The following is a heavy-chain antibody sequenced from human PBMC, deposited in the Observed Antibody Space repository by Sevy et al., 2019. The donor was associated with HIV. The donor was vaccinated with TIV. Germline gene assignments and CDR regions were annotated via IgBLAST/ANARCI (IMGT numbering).Heavy chain of an antibody. V-gene: IGHV3-30*02. CDR3: VNGSSYFVN. CDR1: GFTFSSYG. J-gene: IGHJ4*02. D-gene: IGHD6-6*01. Sequence: GGSLRLSCAASGFTFSSYGMQWVRQAPGKGLEWVSFIRYDGGNKDYADSVQGRFTISRDNSKNMLYLQMNSLRAEDTAVYYHVNGSSYFVNWGQGTLVTVSS. CDR2: IRYDGGNK.